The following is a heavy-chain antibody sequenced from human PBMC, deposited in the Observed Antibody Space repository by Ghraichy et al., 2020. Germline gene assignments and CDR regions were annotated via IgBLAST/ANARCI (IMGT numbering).Heavy chain of an antibody. V-gene: IGHV4-59*01. J-gene: IGHJ4*02. CDR3: ARGRAAAGTYYFDY. Sequence: SETLSLTCTVSGGSISSYYWSWIRQPPGKGLEWIGYIYYSGSTNYNPSLKSRVTISVDTSKNQFSLKLSSVTAADTAVYYCARGRAAAGTYYFDYWGQGTLVTVSP. D-gene: IGHD6-13*01. CDR1: GGSISSYY. CDR2: IYYSGST.